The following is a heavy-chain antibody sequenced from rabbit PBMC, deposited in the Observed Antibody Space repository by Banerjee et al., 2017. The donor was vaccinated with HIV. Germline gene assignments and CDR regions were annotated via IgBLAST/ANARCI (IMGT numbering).Heavy chain of an antibody. Sequence: QSLEESGGGLVQPEGSLALTCKASGFSFSSSDYICWVRQAPGKGLQWIGIIDVGEGNTYYANWVNGRFTISSHNAQNTLYLQLNSLTAADTATYFCVREAGYGGYGDGNLWGPGTLVTVS. CDR2: IDVGEGNT. J-gene: IGHJ4*01. CDR1: GFSFSSSDY. V-gene: IGHV1S7*01. CDR3: VREAGYGGYGDGNL. D-gene: IGHD6-1*01.